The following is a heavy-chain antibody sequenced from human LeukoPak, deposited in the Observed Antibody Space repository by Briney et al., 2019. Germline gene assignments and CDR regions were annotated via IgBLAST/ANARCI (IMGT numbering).Heavy chain of an antibody. CDR3: AKGTVVVPAAGGSFDY. J-gene: IGHJ4*02. CDR2: ISGSGGST. V-gene: IGHV3-23*01. D-gene: IGHD2-2*01. Sequence: SGWSLRLSCAASGFTFSSYAMSWVRQAPGKGLEWVSAISGSGGSTYYADSVKGRFTISRDNSKNTLYLQMNSLRAEDTAVYYCAKGTVVVPAAGGSFDYWGQGTLVTVSS. CDR1: GFTFSSYA.